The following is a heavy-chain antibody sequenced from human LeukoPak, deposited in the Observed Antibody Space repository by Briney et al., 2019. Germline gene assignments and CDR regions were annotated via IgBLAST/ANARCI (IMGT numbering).Heavy chain of an antibody. CDR2: ISRAGDRT. CDR3: ARGESFAFDV. J-gene: IGHJ3*01. V-gene: IGHV3-23*01. CDR1: GFVFSTYD. Sequence: PGGSLRLSCAGSGFVFSTYDMGWVRQAPGKGLEWVSSISRAGDRTYYEDSMKGRFTISRDNSRNTMFLQMNSLRAEDTAVYYCARGESFAFDVWGQGTMVTVSS.